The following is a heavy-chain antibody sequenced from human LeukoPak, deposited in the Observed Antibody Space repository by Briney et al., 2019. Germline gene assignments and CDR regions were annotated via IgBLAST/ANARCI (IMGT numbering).Heavy chain of an antibody. V-gene: IGHV3-23*01. D-gene: IGHD3-10*01. CDR3: AKGYYGSGSYGWFDY. CDR2: ISGSGGST. J-gene: IGHJ4*02. Sequence: GGSLRLSCAASGFTFSSYAMSWVRQAPGRGLEWVSAISGSGGSTYYADSVKGRFTISRDNSKNTLYLQMNSLRAEDTAVYSCAKGYYGSGSYGWFDYWGQGTLVTVSS. CDR1: GFTFSSYA.